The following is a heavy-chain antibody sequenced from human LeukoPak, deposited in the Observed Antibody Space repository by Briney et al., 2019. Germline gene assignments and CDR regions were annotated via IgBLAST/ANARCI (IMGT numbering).Heavy chain of an antibody. V-gene: IGHV4-34*01. CDR3: ARERVVTMIVVVPGGFDP. J-gene: IGHJ5*02. Sequence: SETLSLTCAVYGGSFSGYYWSRIRQPPGKGLEWIGETNHSGSTNYNPSLKSRVTISVDTSKNQFSLKLSSVTAADTAVYYCARERVVTMIVVVPGGFDPWGQGTLVTVSS. CDR2: TNHSGST. D-gene: IGHD3-22*01. CDR1: GGSFSGYY.